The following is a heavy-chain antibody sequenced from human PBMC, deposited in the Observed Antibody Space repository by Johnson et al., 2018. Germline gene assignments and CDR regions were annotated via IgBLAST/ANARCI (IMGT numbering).Heavy chain of an antibody. V-gene: IGHV3-11*04. CDR3: ARDRYDFWSGYYTNYYYYYMDV. D-gene: IGHD3-3*01. J-gene: IGHJ6*03. Sequence: QVQLVESGGGLVKPGGSLRLSCAASGFTFSDYYMSWIRQAPGKGLEWVSYISSSGSTIYYADSVKGRFTISRDNAKNSLYLQMNSLIAEDTAVYYCARDRYDFWSGYYTNYYYYYMDVWGKGTTVTVSS. CDR2: ISSSGSTI. CDR1: GFTFSDYY.